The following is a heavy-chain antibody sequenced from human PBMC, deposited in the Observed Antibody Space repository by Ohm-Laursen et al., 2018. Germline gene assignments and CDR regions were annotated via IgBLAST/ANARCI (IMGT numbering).Heavy chain of an antibody. Sequence: PSETLSLTCPVSGDSISGRYWSWIRQPPGKGLEWIGNIDDNGNTNYNPSLQSRVTISINTSKNQFSLQLRFVTAADTAVYHCAGAPNLYYFDYWGQGTLVTVSS. V-gene: IGHV4-59*08. J-gene: IGHJ4*02. CDR3: AGAPNLYYFDY. CDR2: IDDNGNT. CDR1: GDSISGRY. D-gene: IGHD1-26*01.